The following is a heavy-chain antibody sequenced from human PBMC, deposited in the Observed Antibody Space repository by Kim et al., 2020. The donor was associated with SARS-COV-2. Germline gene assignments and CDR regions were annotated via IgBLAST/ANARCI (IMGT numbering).Heavy chain of an antibody. D-gene: IGHD2-15*01. CDR2: INHSGST. Sequence: SETLSLTCAVYGGSFSGYYWSWIRQPPGKGLEWIGEINHSGSTNYNPSLKSRVTISVDTSKNQFSLNLSSVTAADTAVYYCSRGEGYCSGGSCYSVPWG. CDR3: SRGEGYCSGGSCYSVP. CDR1: GGSFSGYY. J-gene: IGHJ2*01. V-gene: IGHV4-34*01.